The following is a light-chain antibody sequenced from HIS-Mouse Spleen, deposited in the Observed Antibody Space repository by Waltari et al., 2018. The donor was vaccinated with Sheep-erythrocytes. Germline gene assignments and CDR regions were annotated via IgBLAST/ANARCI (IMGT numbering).Light chain of an antibody. CDR3: CSYAGSYNHV. CDR1: SRDVGGYYY. J-gene: IGLJ1*01. CDR2: DVS. Sequence: QSALTQPRSVSGSPGQSFTIPCTGTSRDVGGYYYVYWYQQHPGKAPKLMIYDVSKRPSGVPDRFSGSKSGNTASLTISGLQAEDEADYYCCSYAGSYNHVFATGTKVTVL. V-gene: IGLV2-11*01.